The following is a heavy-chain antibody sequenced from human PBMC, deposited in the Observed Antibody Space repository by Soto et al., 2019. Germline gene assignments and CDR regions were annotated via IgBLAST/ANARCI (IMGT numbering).Heavy chain of an antibody. CDR3: AQCLLGVNYYYGMDV. CDR2: IIPIFATA. CDR1: GVTFSSSA. J-gene: IGHJ6*02. D-gene: IGHD3-16*01. Sequence: GASVKVSCKASGVTFSSSAINWVRQAPGQGLEWMGGIIPIFATADYAQKFQGRVTITADESTSTAYMELSSLRSEDTAVYYCAQCLLGVNYYYGMDVWGQGTTVTVS. V-gene: IGHV1-69*13.